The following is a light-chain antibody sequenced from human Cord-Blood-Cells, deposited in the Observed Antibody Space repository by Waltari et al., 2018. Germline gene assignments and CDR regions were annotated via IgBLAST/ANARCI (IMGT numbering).Light chain of an antibody. CDR1: SSDVGGYND. Sequence: QSALTQPRSVSGSPGQSVTISCTGTSSDVGGYNDVSWYQQHPGKAPKLMILDVSKRPSGVPDRLSGSNSGNTASLTISGLQAEDEADYYCCSYAGSYTWVFGGGTKLTVL. CDR3: CSYAGSYTWV. J-gene: IGLJ3*02. CDR2: DVS. V-gene: IGLV2-11*01.